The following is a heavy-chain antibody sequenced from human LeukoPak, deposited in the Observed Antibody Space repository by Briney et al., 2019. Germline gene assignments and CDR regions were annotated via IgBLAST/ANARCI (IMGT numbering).Heavy chain of an antibody. D-gene: IGHD6-13*01. CDR1: RYTFTSYG. CDR2: ISAYNGNT. CDR3: ARDSRIRGFDY. J-gene: IGHJ4*02. V-gene: IGHV1-18*01. Sequence: ASVKVSCKASRYTFTSYGISWVRQAAGQGLEWMGWISAYNGNTNYAQKLQGRVTMTTDTSTSTAYMELRSLRSDDTAVYYCARDSRIRGFDYWGQGTLVTVSS.